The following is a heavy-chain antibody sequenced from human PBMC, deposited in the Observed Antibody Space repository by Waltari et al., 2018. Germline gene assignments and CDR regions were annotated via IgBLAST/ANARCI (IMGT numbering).Heavy chain of an antibody. J-gene: IGHJ2*01. CDR3: ARAGYDYVWGSYRYHWYFDL. Sequence: EVQLVESGGGLVQPGGSLRLSCAASGFTVSRNYMSWVRQAPGKGLEWVSVIYSGGSTYYADSVKGRFTISRDNSKNTLYLQMNSLRAEDTAVYYCARAGYDYVWGSYRYHWYFDLWGRGTLVTVSS. D-gene: IGHD3-16*02. V-gene: IGHV3-66*02. CDR1: GFTVSRNY. CDR2: IYSGGST.